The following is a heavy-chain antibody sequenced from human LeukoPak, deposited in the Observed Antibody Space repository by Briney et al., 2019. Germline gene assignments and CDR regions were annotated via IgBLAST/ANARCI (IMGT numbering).Heavy chain of an antibody. CDR2: IYRSGST. V-gene: IGHV4-38-2*02. D-gene: IGHD2-15*01. Sequence: SETLSLTCTVSGYSISSGYYWGWIRQPPGEGLEWIGSIYRSGSTYYNPSLKSRVTISVDTSKNQFSLKLSSVTAADTAVYYCARVVAATPHYYYYMDVWGKGTTVTVSS. CDR3: ARVVAATPHYYYYMDV. CDR1: GYSISSGYY. J-gene: IGHJ6*03.